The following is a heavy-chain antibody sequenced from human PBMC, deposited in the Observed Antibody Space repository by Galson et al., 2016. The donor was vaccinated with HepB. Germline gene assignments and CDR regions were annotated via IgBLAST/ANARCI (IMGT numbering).Heavy chain of an antibody. CDR1: GGPFSGHA. D-gene: IGHD2-15*01. CDR3: AREYYCSDGSCYYLDY. Sequence: SVKVSCKASGGPFSGHAISWVRQAPGQGLEWMGVILPMFSTPNYAQKFQGRVTITADGSTSTVYMKLSSLRSDDTAVYYRAREYYCSDGSCYYLDYWGQGTLVTVSS. J-gene: IGHJ4*02. CDR2: ILPMFSTP. V-gene: IGHV1-69*13.